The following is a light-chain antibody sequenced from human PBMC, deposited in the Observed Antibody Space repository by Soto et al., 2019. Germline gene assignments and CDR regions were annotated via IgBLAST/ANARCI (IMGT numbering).Light chain of an antibody. V-gene: IGLV2-23*01. CDR3: SSYAGAVV. Sequence: QSALTQPASVSGSPGQSITLSCTRTSSGVEYYNLVSWYQHHPGKAPKLIIYEGSQRPSGVSDRFSGSKSGNTASLTISGLQAEDEADHYCSSYAGAVVFGGGTKVTVL. CDR2: EGS. CDR1: SSGVEYYNL. J-gene: IGLJ2*01.